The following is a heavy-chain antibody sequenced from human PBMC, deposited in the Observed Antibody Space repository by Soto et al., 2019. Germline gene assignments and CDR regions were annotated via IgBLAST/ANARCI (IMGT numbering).Heavy chain of an antibody. CDR2: ISSSSSTI. CDR1: GFTFISYS. V-gene: IGHV3-48*02. Sequence: RILSCLASGFTFISYSMNWVCQAPGKGLEWVSYISSSSSTIYYADSVKGRFTISRDNAKNSLYLQMNSLRNEDTAVYYCARGGPHREGYNWFDPWGQGTLVTV. D-gene: IGHD1-26*01. CDR3: ARGGPHREGYNWFDP. J-gene: IGHJ5*02.